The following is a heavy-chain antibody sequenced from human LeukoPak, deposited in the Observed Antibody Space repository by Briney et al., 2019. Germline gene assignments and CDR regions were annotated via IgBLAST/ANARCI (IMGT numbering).Heavy chain of an antibody. CDR3: AKRGVVIRVFLVGFHKEAYYFDS. D-gene: IGHD3-10*01. J-gene: IGHJ4*02. V-gene: IGHV3-23*01. Sequence: GGSLRLSCAVSGITLSNYGMSWVRQAPGKGLEWVAGLSGSGGGTNYADSVQGRFAISRDNPKNTLYLQMNSLRAEDTAVYFCAKRGVVIRVFLVGFHKEAYYFDSWGQGALVTVSS. CDR1: GITLSNYG. CDR2: LSGSGGGT.